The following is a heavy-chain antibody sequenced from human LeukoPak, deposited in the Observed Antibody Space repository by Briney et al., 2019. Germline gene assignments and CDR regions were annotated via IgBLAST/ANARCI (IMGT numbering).Heavy chain of an antibody. CDR2: INYSGST. Sequence: SETLSLTCTVSGGSISSYYWSWIRQPPGKGQEWIAYINYSGSTNYKSSLKSRVTISVDTSKNQFSLKLSSVTAADTAVYYCARRIAAADSFDIWGQGRMVTVSP. D-gene: IGHD6-13*01. V-gene: IGHV4-59*01. CDR3: ARRIAAADSFDI. J-gene: IGHJ3*02. CDR1: GGSISSYY.